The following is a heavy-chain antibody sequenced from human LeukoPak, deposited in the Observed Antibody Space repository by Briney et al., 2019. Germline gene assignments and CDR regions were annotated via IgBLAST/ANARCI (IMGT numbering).Heavy chain of an antibody. CDR3: ARGMMGDCSSTSCYLGWFDP. V-gene: IGHV4-34*01. J-gene: IGHJ5*02. Sequence: ASETLSLTCAVYGGSFSGYYWSWIRQPPGKGLEWIGEINHSGSTNYNPSLKSRVTISVDTSKNQFSLKLSSVTAADTAVYCCARGMMGDCSSTSCYLGWFDPWGQGTLVTVSS. CDR2: INHSGST. D-gene: IGHD2-2*01. CDR1: GGSFSGYY.